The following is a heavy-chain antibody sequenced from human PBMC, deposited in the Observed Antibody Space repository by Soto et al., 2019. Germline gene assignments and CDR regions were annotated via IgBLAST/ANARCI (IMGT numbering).Heavy chain of an antibody. Sequence: GESLKISCKSSGYTFTSQWVCWVRQKPEKGLEWMGLIFPGDSDTRYSPSFQGQVTISADKSISTAFLQWSSLKASDTAMYYCARLVDGYPGYWGQGTLVTSPQ. CDR1: GYTFTSQW. V-gene: IGHV5-51*01. CDR2: IFPGDSDT. CDR3: ARLVDGYPGY. D-gene: IGHD5-12*01. J-gene: IGHJ4*02.